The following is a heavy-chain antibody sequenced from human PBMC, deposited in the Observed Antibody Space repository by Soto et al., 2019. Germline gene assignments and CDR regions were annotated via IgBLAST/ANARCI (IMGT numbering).Heavy chain of an antibody. CDR2: IIPIFGTA. CDR3: ARVSCSSTSCLYYYYGMDV. Sequence: SVKVSCKASGGTFSSYAISWVRQATGQGLEWMGGIIPIFGTATYAQKFQGRVTITADESTSTAYMELSSLRSEDTAVYYCARVSCSSTSCLYYYYGMDVWGQGTTVTGSS. D-gene: IGHD2-2*01. V-gene: IGHV1-69*13. CDR1: GGTFSSYA. J-gene: IGHJ6*02.